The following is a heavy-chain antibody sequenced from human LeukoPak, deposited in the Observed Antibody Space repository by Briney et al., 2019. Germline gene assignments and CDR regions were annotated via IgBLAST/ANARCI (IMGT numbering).Heavy chain of an antibody. CDR2: ISGSGGST. J-gene: IGHJ4*02. CDR3: AKGVNYYDSSGYYLGEAYYFDY. V-gene: IGHV3-23*01. CDR1: GFTFSSYA. D-gene: IGHD3-22*01. Sequence: GGSLRLSCAASGFTFSSYAMSWVRQAPGKGLEWVSAISGSGGSTYYADSVKGRFTISRDNSKNTLYLQMNSLRAGDTAVYYCAKGVNYYDSSGYYLGEAYYFDYWGQGTLVTVSS.